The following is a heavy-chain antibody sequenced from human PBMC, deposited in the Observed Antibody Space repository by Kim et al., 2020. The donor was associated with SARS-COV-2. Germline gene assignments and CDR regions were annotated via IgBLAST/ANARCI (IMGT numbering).Heavy chain of an antibody. D-gene: IGHD6-19*01. J-gene: IGHJ5*02. CDR1: GFSFSTYS. CDR2: ISASGHSA. Sequence: GGSLRLSCAASGFSFSTYSMTWVRQAPGRGPEWVADISASGHSAHYADSGKGRFTISRDSSKNTLYLQMDSLRAEDTAVYYCGKGRQWLRGGWCDPWGQG. CDR3: GKGRQWLRGGWCDP. V-gene: IGHV3-23*01.